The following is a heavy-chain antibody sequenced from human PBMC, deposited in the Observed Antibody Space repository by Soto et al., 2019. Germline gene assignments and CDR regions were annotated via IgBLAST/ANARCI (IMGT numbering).Heavy chain of an antibody. CDR3: STRQLGQDWFDP. D-gene: IGHD6-13*01. CDR2: IYHSGST. J-gene: IGHJ5*02. Sequence: SETLSLTCAVSGGSISSSNWWSWVRQPPGKGLEWIGEIYHSGSTNYNPSLKSRVTISVDKSKNQFSLKLSSVTAADTAVYYCSTRQLGQDWFDPWGQGTLVTVSS. V-gene: IGHV4-4*02. CDR1: GGSISSSNW.